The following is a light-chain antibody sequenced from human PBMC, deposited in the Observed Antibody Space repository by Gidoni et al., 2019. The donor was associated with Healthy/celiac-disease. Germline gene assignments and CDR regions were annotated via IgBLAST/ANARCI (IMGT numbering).Light chain of an antibody. CDR3: QQSDSIPRT. CDR1: EDIRTY. CDR2: AAS. J-gene: IGKJ2*01. V-gene: IGKV1-39*01. Sequence: DIRMTQSPASLSAFVGDRVTITCRASEDIRTYLHWYQQKPGKVPKLLIYAASTLQSGVPSRFSGSGSGTHFTLTITVLQPEDCATYYCQQSDSIPRTFGQGTKVDLK.